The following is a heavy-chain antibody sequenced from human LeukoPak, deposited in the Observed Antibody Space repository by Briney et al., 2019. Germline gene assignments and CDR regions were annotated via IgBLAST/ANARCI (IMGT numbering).Heavy chain of an antibody. D-gene: IGHD3-10*01. J-gene: IGHJ4*02. V-gene: IGHV3-7*01. CDR1: GFTFSSYW. CDR3: SRDGPLSGTGHVDY. Sequence: GGSLRLSCAASGFTFSSYWMNWVRQAPGKGLEWVANIKQDGSEKYDVDSVKGRFTISRDNAKNTLYLQMNSLRADDTAVYFCSRDGPLSGTGHVDYWGQGTLVTVSS. CDR2: IKQDGSEK.